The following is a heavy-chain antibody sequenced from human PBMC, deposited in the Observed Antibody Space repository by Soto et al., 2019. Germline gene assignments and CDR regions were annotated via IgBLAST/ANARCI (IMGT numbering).Heavy chain of an antibody. D-gene: IGHD2-15*01. J-gene: IGHJ3*02. CDR1: GGTFSSYA. Sequence: SVKVSCKASGGTFSSYAISWVRQAPGQGLEWMGGIIPIFGTANYAQKFQGRVTITADKSTSTAYMELSSLRSEDTAVYYCAREGYCSGGSCSFHDAFDIWGQGTMVTVSS. CDR2: IIPIFGTA. V-gene: IGHV1-69*06. CDR3: AREGYCSGGSCSFHDAFDI.